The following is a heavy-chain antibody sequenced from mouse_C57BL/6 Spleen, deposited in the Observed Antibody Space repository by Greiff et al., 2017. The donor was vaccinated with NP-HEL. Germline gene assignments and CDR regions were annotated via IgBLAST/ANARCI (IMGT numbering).Heavy chain of an antibody. CDR1: GYTFTSYG. CDR2: IYPRSGNT. D-gene: IGHD1-1*01. Sequence: VQLQQSGAELARPGASVKLSCKASGYTFTSYGISWVKQRTGQGLEWIGEIYPRSGNTYYNEKLKGKATLTADKSSSTAYMELRSLTSEDSAVYFCARHHGSSFFDYWGQGTTLTVSS. J-gene: IGHJ2*01. CDR3: ARHHGSSFFDY. V-gene: IGHV1-81*01.